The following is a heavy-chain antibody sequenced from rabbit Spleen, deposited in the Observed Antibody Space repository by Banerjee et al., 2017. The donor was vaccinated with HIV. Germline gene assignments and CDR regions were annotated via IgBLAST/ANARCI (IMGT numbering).Heavy chain of an antibody. D-gene: IGHD2-1*01. CDR2: INTATGKA. J-gene: IGHJ4*01. V-gene: IGHV1S40*01. CDR3: ARGSAAMTMVITGFYLNL. CDR1: GFSFSDRDV. Sequence: QSLEESGGDLVKPGASLTLTCTASGFSFSDRDVMCWVRQAPGKGLEWIACINTATGKAVYASWVNGRFSISRTSSTTVTLEMTSLTAADTATYFCARGSAAMTMVITGFYLNLWGPGTLVTVS.